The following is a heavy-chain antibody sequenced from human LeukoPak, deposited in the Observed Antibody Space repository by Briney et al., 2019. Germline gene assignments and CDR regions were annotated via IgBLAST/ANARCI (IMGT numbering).Heavy chain of an antibody. V-gene: IGHV3-53*01. D-gene: IGHD6-13*01. CDR1: GVTVSSNY. CDR2: IYSGGTT. Sequence: PGGSLRLSCAASGVTVSSNYMSWVRQAPGKGLEWVSVIYSGGTTNYADSVKGRFTISRDNSKNTLFLQMNSLRAEDTAVYYCARGGYSSSWYHFDYWGQGTLVTVSS. J-gene: IGHJ4*02. CDR3: ARGGYSSSWYHFDY.